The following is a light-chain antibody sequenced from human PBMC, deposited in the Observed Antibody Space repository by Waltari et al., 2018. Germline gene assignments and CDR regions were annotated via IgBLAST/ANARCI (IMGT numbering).Light chain of an antibody. Sequence: EILMTQSPATLSVSPGESATLSCRASQSVNSNLAWYQQKPGQAPRLLIPGASTRATGIPARLSGTGSGTEFTLTITSLQSEDFATYYCQQYNYWPPLTFGGGTKVEI. CDR3: QQYNYWPPLT. CDR2: GAS. CDR1: QSVNSN. J-gene: IGKJ4*01. V-gene: IGKV3-15*01.